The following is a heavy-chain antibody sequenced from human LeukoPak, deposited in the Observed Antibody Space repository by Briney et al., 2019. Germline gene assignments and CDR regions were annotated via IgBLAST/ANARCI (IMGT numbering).Heavy chain of an antibody. CDR1: GFTFSSYW. CDR2: ISGNTKAT. D-gene: IGHD2/OR15-2a*01. CDR3: AKLGHCNSDYDCSNGRSFDS. J-gene: IGHJ4*02. Sequence: PGGSLRLSCAASGFTFSSYWMSWVRQAPGKGLEWVSVISGNTKATYYADSVKGRFTVSRDNSKNTLYLQMNNLRAEDTAVYYCAKLGHCNSDYDCSNGRSFDSWGQGTLVTVSS. V-gene: IGHV3-23*01.